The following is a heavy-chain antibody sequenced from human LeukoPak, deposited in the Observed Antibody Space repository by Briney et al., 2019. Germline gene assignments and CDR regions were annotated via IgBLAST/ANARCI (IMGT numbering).Heavy chain of an antibody. CDR3: ASNMGYCSSTSCYAFGY. Sequence: GESLKISCKGSGCSFTSHWIGWLRQMPGKGLEWMGIVNPDDSDTIYSPSFQGQVTISADESITTAYLQWSSLKASDTAMYYCASNMGYCSSTSCYAFGYWGQGTLVTVSS. CDR2: VNPDDSDT. D-gene: IGHD2-2*01. V-gene: IGHV5-51*01. J-gene: IGHJ4*02. CDR1: GCSFTSHW.